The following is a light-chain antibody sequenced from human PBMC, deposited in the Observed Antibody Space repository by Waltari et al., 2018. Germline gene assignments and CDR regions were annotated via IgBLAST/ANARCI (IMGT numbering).Light chain of an antibody. Sequence: QSVLTQPPSVSGAPGQRVTISCTGSSPNLGAGYDVPWSQQLPGTAPKLLIYGNSNRPSGVPDRFSGSKSGTSASLAITGLQAEDEADYYCQSYDSSLSGSYVFGTGTKVTVL. CDR1: SPNLGAGYD. V-gene: IGLV1-40*01. CDR2: GNS. CDR3: QSYDSSLSGSYV. J-gene: IGLJ1*01.